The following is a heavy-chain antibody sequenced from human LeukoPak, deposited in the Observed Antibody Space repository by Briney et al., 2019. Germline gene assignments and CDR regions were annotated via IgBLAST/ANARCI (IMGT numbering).Heavy chain of an antibody. CDR3: ARGRGWDSSRRKYFQH. D-gene: IGHD6-13*01. CDR2: IIPILGIA. V-gene: IGHV1-69*04. J-gene: IGHJ1*01. Sequence: SVTVSCKASGYTLTSYYIHWVRQAPGQGLEWMGRIIPILGIANYAQKFQGRVTITADKSTSTAYMELSSLRSEDTAVYYCARGRGWDSSRRKYFQHWGQGTLVTVSS. CDR1: GYTLTSYY.